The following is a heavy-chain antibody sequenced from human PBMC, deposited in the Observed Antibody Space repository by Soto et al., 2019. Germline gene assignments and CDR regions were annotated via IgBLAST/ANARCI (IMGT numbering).Heavy chain of an antibody. CDR2: IGGRGGNA. Sequence: GGSVRLSCAASGFTFNDYAINWVRQLPGRGLEYVSGIGGRGGNAFYADSMKGRFIISRDNSKNTVYLQMNNLRVDDSAMYYCAKARRSGDFAGSFESWGQGTLVTVSS. CDR1: GFTFNDYA. J-gene: IGHJ4*02. V-gene: IGHV3-23*01. D-gene: IGHD2-21*02. CDR3: AKARRSGDFAGSFES.